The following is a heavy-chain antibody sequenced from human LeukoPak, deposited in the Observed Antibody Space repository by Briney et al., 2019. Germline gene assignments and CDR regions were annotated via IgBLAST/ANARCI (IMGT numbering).Heavy chain of an antibody. CDR1: GGSISSYY. D-gene: IGHD4-17*01. V-gene: IGHV4-59*01. CDR3: ARVGTTVTTMYFDY. CDR2: IYYSRST. J-gene: IGHJ4*02. Sequence: SVTLSLTCTVSGGSISSYYWSWIRQPPGKGLAWIGYIYYSRSTNYHPSLKSRVTISVDTSKNQFSLKLSSVTAADTAVYYCARVGTTVTTMYFDYWGQGTLVTVSS.